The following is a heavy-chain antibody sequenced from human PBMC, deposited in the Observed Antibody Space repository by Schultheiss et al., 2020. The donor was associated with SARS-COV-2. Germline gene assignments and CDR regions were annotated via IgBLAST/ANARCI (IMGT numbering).Heavy chain of an antibody. J-gene: IGHJ6*02. CDR3: ARGPTDGMDV. CDR2: IYYSGST. CDR1: GGSISSYY. Sequence: SETLSLTCTVSGGSISSYYWSWIRQPPGKGLEWIGYIYYSGSTNYNPSLKSRITMSVDTSKNRFSLKLSSVTAADTAVYYCARGPTDGMDVWGQGTTVTVSS. V-gene: IGHV4-59*12.